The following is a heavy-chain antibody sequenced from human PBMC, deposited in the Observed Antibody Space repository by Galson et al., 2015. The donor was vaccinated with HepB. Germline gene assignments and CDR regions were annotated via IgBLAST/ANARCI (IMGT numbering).Heavy chain of an antibody. V-gene: IGHV3-23*01. Sequence: SLRLSCAASGITFSNYAMSWVRQAPEKGLEWVSTITSNGLGTYYADSVKGRFTISRDISMSTLYLQMDSLRAGDTAIYYCAKDTYASAADWGQGTLVTVSS. CDR3: AKDTYASAAD. CDR1: GITFSNYA. J-gene: IGHJ4*02. D-gene: IGHD3-16*01. CDR2: ITSNGLGT.